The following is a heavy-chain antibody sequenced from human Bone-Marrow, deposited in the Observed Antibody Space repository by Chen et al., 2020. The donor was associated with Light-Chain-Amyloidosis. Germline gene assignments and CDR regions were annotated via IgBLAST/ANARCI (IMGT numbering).Heavy chain of an antibody. J-gene: IGHJ5*01. Sequence: EAQLVESGGGLVQPGGSLRLSCAASGFTFSNHWMSWVRQAPGKGLEWVANIEQDGIEKYFVDSVRGRFIISRDNTKTSLYLQMTSLRAEDTAVYYCARWEYNSGWYWLDSWGQGTLVTVSS. CDR2: IEQDGIEK. V-gene: IGHV3-7*01. CDR1: GFTFSNHW. CDR3: ARWEYNSGWYWLDS. D-gene: IGHD6-19*01.